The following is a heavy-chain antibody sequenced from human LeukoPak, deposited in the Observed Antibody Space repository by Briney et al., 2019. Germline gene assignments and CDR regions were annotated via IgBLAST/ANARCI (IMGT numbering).Heavy chain of an antibody. CDR3: ARFSSGCSTSSCYLTY. D-gene: IGHD2-2*01. Sequence: PSETLSLTCTVSGGSLSSHYWSWIRQPPGKGLELIGHIHDTGSTFHNPSLRGRVTISLDTSNNQFSLKLTSMTAADTAVYYCARFSSGCSTSSCYLTYWGQGTLVTVS. CDR1: GGSLSSHY. J-gene: IGHJ4*02. CDR2: IHDTGST. V-gene: IGHV4-59*11.